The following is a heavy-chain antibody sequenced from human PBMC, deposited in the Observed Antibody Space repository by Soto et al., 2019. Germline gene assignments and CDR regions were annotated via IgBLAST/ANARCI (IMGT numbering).Heavy chain of an antibody. D-gene: IGHD2-15*01. CDR2: ISPSGGDT. V-gene: IGHV3-23*01. J-gene: IGHJ4*02. Sequence: DGSLRLSCAASGFTFSIYAMSWVRQAPGKGLEWVSAISPSGGDTYYADSVTGRFTISRDNSRDTLYLQMNSLRADDTAVYYCVKSDRKDFWGQGTLVTVSS. CDR1: GFTFSIYA. CDR3: VKSDRKDF.